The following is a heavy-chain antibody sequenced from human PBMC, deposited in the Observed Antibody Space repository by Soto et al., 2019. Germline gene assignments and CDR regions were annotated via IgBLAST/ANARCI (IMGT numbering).Heavy chain of an antibody. CDR2: TYYRSKWYY. J-gene: IGHJ4*01. CDR3: ARGEQDSGRIFVY. Sequence: QVQLQQSGPGLVKPSQTLSLTCAITGDSVSSNSAGWSWVRQSPSRGLEWLGRTYYRSKWYYEYALSVRGRITINPDTSKNQYSLQLNSWTPEHTAVYFCARGEQDSGRIFVYWCQGTLVTVSS. D-gene: IGHD1-26*01. V-gene: IGHV6-1*01. CDR1: GDSVSSNSAG.